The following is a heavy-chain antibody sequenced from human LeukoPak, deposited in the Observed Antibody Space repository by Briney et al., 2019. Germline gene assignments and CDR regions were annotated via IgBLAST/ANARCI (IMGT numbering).Heavy chain of an antibody. V-gene: IGHV3-20*04. Sequence: GGSLRLSCAASGFTFDDYGMSWVRQAPGKGLEWVSGINLSSSSRGYADSVKGRFTISRDNAKNSLYLQMNSLRVEDTAVYYCAREGPPDYWGQGTLVTVSS. CDR3: AREGPPDY. CDR1: GFTFDDYG. J-gene: IGHJ4*02. CDR2: INLSSSSR.